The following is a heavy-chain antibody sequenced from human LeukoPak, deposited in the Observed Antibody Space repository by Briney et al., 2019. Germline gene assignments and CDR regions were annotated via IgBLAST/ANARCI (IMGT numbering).Heavy chain of an antibody. CDR2: INHSGST. CDR1: GGSFSGYY. V-gene: IGHV4-34*01. D-gene: IGHD6-13*01. J-gene: IGHJ4*02. Sequence: PSETLSLICAVYGGSFSGYYWSWIRQPPGKGLEWIGEINHSGSTNYNPSLKSRVTISVDTSKNQFSLKLSSVTAADTAVYYCARVAAAGNYYFDYWGQGTLVTVSS. CDR3: ARVAAAGNYYFDY.